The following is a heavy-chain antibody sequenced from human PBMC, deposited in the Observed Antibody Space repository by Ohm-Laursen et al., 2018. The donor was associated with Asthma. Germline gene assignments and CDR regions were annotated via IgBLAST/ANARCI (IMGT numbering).Heavy chain of an antibody. J-gene: IGHJ3*01. CDR2: IYSCGST. V-gene: IGHV3-66*03. CDR1: GFTFSDYY. Sequence: SLRLSCAASGFTFSDYYMSWVRQAPGKGLEWVSVIYSCGSTYYADSVKGRFTISRDNSKNTLYLQMSRLRTEDTAVYSCAKDFRDAFDVWGQGTMVTVSS. CDR3: AKDFRDAFDV.